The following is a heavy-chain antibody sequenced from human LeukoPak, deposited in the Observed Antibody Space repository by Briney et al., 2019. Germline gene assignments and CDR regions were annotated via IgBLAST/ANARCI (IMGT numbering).Heavy chain of an antibody. J-gene: IGHJ4*02. CDR2: IYYSGST. V-gene: IGHV4-39*07. CDR3: ARVLRDIVVVPAATNFDY. CDR1: GGSISSSIYY. Sequence: SETLSLTCTVSGGSISSSIYYWGWIRQPPGKGLEWIGSIYYSGSTYYNPSLKSRVTISVDTSKNQFSLKLSSVTAADTAVYYCARVLRDIVVVPAATNFDYWGQGTLVTVST. D-gene: IGHD2-2*01.